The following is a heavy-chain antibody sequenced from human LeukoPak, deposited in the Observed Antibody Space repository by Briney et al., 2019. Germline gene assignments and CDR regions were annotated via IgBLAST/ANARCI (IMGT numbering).Heavy chain of an antibody. V-gene: IGHV4-39*01. J-gene: IGHJ4*02. CDR2: IYYSGST. D-gene: IGHD3-10*01. Sequence: SETLSLTCTISGGSIRSNSYYWGWIRQPPGKGLEWIGSIYYSGSTYYSPSLKSRVTISVDSSKNQFSLKLSSVTAADTAVYHCARQEGVSYFSSGSYFDSWGQGALATVSS. CDR1: GGSIRSNSYY. CDR3: ARQEGVSYFSSGSYFDS.